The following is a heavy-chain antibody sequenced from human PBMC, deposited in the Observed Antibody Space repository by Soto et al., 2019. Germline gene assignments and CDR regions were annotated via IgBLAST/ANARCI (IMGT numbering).Heavy chain of an antibody. J-gene: IGHJ5*02. CDR2: IYYSGNT. CDR3: ARYEYYGSRRFSP. V-gene: IGHV4-31*03. Sequence: SETLSLTCTVSGGSIGSGGYYWSWIRQHPGKGLEWIGYIYYSGNTFYNPSLKSRITMSVDTSKNQFSLKLTSVTAADTAVYYCARYEYYGSRRFSPWGQGTLVTVSS. D-gene: IGHD3-10*01. CDR1: GGSIGSGGYY.